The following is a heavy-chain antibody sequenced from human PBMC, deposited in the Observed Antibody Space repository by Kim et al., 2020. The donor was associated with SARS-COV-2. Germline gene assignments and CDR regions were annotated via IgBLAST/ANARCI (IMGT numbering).Heavy chain of an antibody. Sequence: GGSLRLSCGASGFTFSDYTMTWVRQAPGMGLEWVSSISDSGESTYSADSVKGRFTISRDNSKNMLYLQMTSLKVDDTAIYYCAKDMGSRGVGATPEYWGQGTLVTVSS. V-gene: IGHV3-23*01. CDR3: AKDMGSRGVGATPEY. CDR1: GFTFSDYT. D-gene: IGHD3-3*01. J-gene: IGHJ4*02. CDR2: ISDSGEST.